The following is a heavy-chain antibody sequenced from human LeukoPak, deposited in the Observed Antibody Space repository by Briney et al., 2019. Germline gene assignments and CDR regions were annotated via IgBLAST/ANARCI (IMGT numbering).Heavy chain of an antibody. J-gene: IGHJ5*02. D-gene: IGHD6-19*01. CDR3: AREVYRIGVGGFDP. V-gene: IGHV3-20*04. CDR1: GFSFDDYD. CDR2: IDWKGRPT. Sequence: GGSLRLSCAASGFSFDDYDMAWLRHAPGKGLEWVSDIDWKGRPTSYADSVKGRFTISRDNAPKSLYLQMDSLRAEDTALYYCAREVYRIGVGGFDPWGQGTLVIVSS.